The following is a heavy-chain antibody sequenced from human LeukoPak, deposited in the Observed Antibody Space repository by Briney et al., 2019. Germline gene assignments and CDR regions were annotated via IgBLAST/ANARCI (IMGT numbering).Heavy chain of an antibody. Sequence: PGGSLRLSCAASGFTFSSYWMSWVRQAPGKGLEWVANIKQDGSEKYYVDSVKDRFTISRDNAKNSLYLQMNSLRAEDTAVYYCARDASTMVRGVIIIASYYGMDVWGKGTTVTVSS. J-gene: IGHJ6*04. V-gene: IGHV3-7*03. CDR2: IKQDGSEK. CDR3: ARDASTMVRGVIIIASYYGMDV. CDR1: GFTFSSYW. D-gene: IGHD3-10*01.